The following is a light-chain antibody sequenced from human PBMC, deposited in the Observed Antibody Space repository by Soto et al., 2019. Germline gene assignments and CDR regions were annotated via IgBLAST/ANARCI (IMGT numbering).Light chain of an antibody. CDR2: GAS. Sequence: EIVLTQSPGTLSLSPGERATLSCRASQSVSGDYLVWYQQKPGQAPRLLIYGASYRATGIPDRFSGSGSGTDFTLTISRLEPEDFAVYYCQQYGSSPLTFGQGTKVEIQ. J-gene: IGKJ1*01. CDR1: QSVSGDY. CDR3: QQYGSSPLT. V-gene: IGKV3-20*01.